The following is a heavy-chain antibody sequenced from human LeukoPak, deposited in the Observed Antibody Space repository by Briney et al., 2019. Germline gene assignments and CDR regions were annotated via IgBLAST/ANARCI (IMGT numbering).Heavy chain of an antibody. CDR3: AKNYGAYPFDY. Sequence: GGSLRLSCAASVFTFSSYGMHWVRQAPGKGLEWVAVISYDGSNKYYADSVKGRFTISRDNSKNTLYLQMNSLRAEDTAVYYCAKNYGAYPFDYWGQGTLVTVSS. V-gene: IGHV3-30*18. CDR1: VFTFSSYG. J-gene: IGHJ4*02. CDR2: ISYDGSNK. D-gene: IGHD4-17*01.